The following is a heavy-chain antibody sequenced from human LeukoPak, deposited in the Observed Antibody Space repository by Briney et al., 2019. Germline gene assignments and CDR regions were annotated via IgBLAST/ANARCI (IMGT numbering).Heavy chain of an antibody. V-gene: IGHV3-23*01. CDR3: AKAPPAATNYYYGMDV. Sequence: QPGGSLRLSCAASGFTFNNYAMTWVRQAPGKGLEWVSAVSGRGDATYYADSVKGRFTISRDDSKNTLYLQMNSLRAEDTAVYHCAKAPPAATNYYYGMDVWGQGTTVTVSS. CDR1: GFTFNNYA. J-gene: IGHJ6*02. CDR2: VSGRGDAT. D-gene: IGHD2-15*01.